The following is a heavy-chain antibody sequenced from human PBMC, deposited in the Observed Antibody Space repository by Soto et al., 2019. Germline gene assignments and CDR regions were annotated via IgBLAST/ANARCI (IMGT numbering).Heavy chain of an antibody. D-gene: IGHD7-27*01. CDR1: GFIFSSQA. V-gene: IGHV3-23*01. CDR3: ANDWVLTGGPPDIDC. CDR2: ISHSGGTT. Sequence: GGSLRLSCAASGFIFSSQAMSLVRQAPGKGLEWVSSISHSGGTTYYADPVKGRFTISRDNSKNTLYVQINSLRAEDTAVYYCANDWVLTGGPPDIDCLAQGTMVTVSS. J-gene: IGHJ4*02.